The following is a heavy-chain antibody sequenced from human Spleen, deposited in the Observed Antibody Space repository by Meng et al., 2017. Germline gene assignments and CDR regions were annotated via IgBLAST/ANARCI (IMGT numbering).Heavy chain of an antibody. CDR2: ISGSGGST. J-gene: IGHJ4*02. CDR3: AKASTYGRISYFDY. V-gene: IGHV3-23*01. CDR1: GFDFSNYV. D-gene: IGHD3-10*01. Sequence: GEFLKISCETSGFDFSNYVMSWVRQAPGKGLEWVSAISGSGGSTYYADSVKGWFTISRDNSKNTLYLQMNSLRAEDTAVYYCAKASTYGRISYFDYWGQGTLVTVSS.